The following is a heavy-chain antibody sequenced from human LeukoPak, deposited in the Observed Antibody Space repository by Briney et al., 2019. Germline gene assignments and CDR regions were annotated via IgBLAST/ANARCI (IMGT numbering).Heavy chain of an antibody. J-gene: IGHJ4*02. CDR3: AKYPGAAVAGDFDY. CDR2: ISGSGGST. D-gene: IGHD6-19*01. CDR1: GFTFSSYW. Sequence: PGGSLRLSCAASGFTFSSYWMHWVRQAPGKGLEWVSAISGSGGSTYYADSVKGRFTISRDNSKNTLYLQMNSLRAEDTAVYYCAKYPGAAVAGDFDYWGQGTLVTVSS. V-gene: IGHV3-23*01.